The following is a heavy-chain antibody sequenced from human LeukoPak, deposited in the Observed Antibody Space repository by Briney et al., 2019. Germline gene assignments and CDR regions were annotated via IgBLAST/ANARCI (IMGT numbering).Heavy chain of an antibody. CDR2: INSDGRSR. J-gene: IGHJ4*02. CDR3: AIEVRVSGYDFYC. CDR1: GFTFSSYW. Sequence: GGSLRLSCAASGFTFSSYWMHWVRQAPGKGLGWVSRINSDGRSRYYADSVKGRFTISRDKANSTLYLQMNSLRVEGTAVYYCAIEVRVSGYDFYCWGQETLVTVSS. D-gene: IGHD5-12*01. V-gene: IGHV3-74*01.